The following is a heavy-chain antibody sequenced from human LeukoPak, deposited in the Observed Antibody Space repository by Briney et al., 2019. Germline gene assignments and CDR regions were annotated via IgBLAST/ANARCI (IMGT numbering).Heavy chain of an antibody. J-gene: IGHJ5*02. D-gene: IGHD2-2*01. V-gene: IGHV1-69*13. CDR3: ARVEGGVVVPAAMGHWFDP. CDR2: IIPIFGTA. CDR1: GGTFSSYA. Sequence: SVKVSCKACGGTFSSYAISWVRQAPGQGLEWMGGIIPIFGTANYAQKFQGRVTITADESTSTAYMELSSLRSEDTAVYYCARVEGGVVVPAAMGHWFDPWGQGTLVTVSS.